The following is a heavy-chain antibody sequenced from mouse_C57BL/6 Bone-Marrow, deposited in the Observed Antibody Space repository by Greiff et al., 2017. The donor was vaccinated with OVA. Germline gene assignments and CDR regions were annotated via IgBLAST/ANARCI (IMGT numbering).Heavy chain of an antibody. J-gene: IGHJ4*01. V-gene: IGHV14-4*01. CDR2: IDPENGDT. CDR1: GFNIKDDY. D-gene: IGHD1-1*01. CDR3: TLITTVVDYAMDY. Sequence: EVQLVESGAELVRPGASVKLSCTASGFNIKDDYMHWVKQRPEQGLEWIGWIDPENGDTEYASKFQGKATITADTSSNTAYLQLSSLTSEDTAVYYCTLITTVVDYAMDYWGQGTSVTVSS.